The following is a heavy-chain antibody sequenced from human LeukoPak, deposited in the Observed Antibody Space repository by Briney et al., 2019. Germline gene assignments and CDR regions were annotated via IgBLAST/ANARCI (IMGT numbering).Heavy chain of an antibody. D-gene: IGHD2-8*01. CDR3: ARDRFCTNGVCYTFNFDY. CDR1: DYSISSNYY. Sequence: PSETLSLTCTVSDYSISSNYYWGWIRQPPGKGLEWIGSIYHSGSTFYNPSLKSRVTISVHTSKNQFSLKLSSVTAADTAVYYCARDRFCTNGVCYTFNFDYWGQGTLVTVSS. V-gene: IGHV4-38-2*02. CDR2: IYHSGST. J-gene: IGHJ4*02.